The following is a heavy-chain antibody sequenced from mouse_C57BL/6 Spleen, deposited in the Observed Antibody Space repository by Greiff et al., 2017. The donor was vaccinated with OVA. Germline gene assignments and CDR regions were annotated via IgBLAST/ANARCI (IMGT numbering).Heavy chain of an antibody. CDR3: ARTSSGYWFAY. V-gene: IGHV2-2*01. CDR2: IWSGGST. J-gene: IGHJ3*01. Sequence: QVQLKESGPGLVQPSQSLSITCTVSGFSLTSYGVHWVRQSPGKGLEWLGVIWSGGSTDYNAAFISRLSISKDNSKSQVFFKMNSLQADDTAIYYCARTSSGYWFAYWGQGTLVTVSA. D-gene: IGHD3-2*02. CDR1: GFSLTSYG.